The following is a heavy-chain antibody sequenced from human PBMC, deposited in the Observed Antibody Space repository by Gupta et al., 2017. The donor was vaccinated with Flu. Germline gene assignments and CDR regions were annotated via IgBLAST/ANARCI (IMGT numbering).Heavy chain of an antibody. CDR1: GFTFSSYS. CDR3: ARERYSGHYFDY. Sequence: EVQLVESGGGLVKPGGSLRLSCAASGFTFSSYSMSWVRQAPGKGLEWVSSIDSNSNYISYADSMKGRFTVSRDNAENSLYLQMNSLRAEDTAVYYCARERYSGHYFDYWGQGILVTVSS. V-gene: IGHV3-21*01. D-gene: IGHD5-12*01. CDR2: IDSNSNYI. J-gene: IGHJ4*02.